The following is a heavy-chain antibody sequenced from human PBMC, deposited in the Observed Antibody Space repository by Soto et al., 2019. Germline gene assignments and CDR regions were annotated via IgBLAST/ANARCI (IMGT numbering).Heavy chain of an antibody. Sequence: SETLSLTCSVSGGPISSGGHYWTWIRQHPGKGLEWIGYIYYSGSTHYNPSLESRVTISVDTSKNQFSLKLSSVTAADTAVYYCARDSTIPRGGYGMDVWGQGTTVTVSS. V-gene: IGHV4-31*03. CDR2: IYYSGST. D-gene: IGHD3-3*01. CDR3: ARDSTIPRGGYGMDV. J-gene: IGHJ6*02. CDR1: GGPISSGGHY.